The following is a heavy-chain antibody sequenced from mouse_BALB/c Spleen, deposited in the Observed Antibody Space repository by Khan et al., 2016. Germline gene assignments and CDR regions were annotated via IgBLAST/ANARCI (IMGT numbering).Heavy chain of an antibody. CDR2: IYPGNGDT. CDR3: VTATAMDY. Sequence: QVQLKQSGAELVKPGASVKMSCKASDSTFTSFNMHWVKQTPGQGLEWIGAIYPGNGDTSYNQKFKGKATLTAAKYSSTAYMQLSSLTSEDSAVYYCVTATAMDYLGQGPSVTVSA. V-gene: IGHV1-12*01. J-gene: IGHJ4*01. CDR1: DSTFTSFN.